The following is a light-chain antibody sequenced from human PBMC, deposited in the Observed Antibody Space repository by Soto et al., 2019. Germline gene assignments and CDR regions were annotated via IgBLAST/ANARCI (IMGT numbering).Light chain of an antibody. V-gene: IGKV1-5*03. CDR3: QQLNSFPLT. J-gene: IGKJ4*01. CDR2: KAS. Sequence: DIQMTQSPSTLSASVGDRVTITCRASESISSGLAWYQQKPGKAPNLLIYKASTLESGVPSRFSGSGSGTEFTLTISSLQPDDFATYYCQQLNSFPLTFGGGTKVDIK. CDR1: ESISSG.